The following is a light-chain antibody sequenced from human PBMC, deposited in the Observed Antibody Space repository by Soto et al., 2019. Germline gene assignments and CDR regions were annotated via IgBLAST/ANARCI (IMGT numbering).Light chain of an antibody. J-gene: IGKJ4*01. Sequence: EIVLTQSPATLSLSPGERATLSCRASQSVSSYLAWYQQKPGQAPRLLIYDASNRATGIPARFSGSGSGTDFTLTISSLAPEHFAVYYCQQRINWPPGGLTFGGGTKLEIK. CDR2: DAS. CDR1: QSVSSY. V-gene: IGKV3-11*01. CDR3: QQRINWPPGGLT.